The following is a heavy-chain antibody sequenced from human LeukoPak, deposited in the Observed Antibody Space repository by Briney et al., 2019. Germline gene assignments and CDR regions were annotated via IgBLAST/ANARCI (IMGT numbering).Heavy chain of an antibody. V-gene: IGHV3-9*01. CDR1: GFTFSSYA. CDR3: AKAYSSSSSFDY. CDR2: ISWNSGSI. Sequence: GGSLRLSCAASGFTFSSYAMHWVRQAPGKGLEWVSGISWNSGSIGYADSVKGRFTISRDNAKNSLYLQMNSLRAEDTALYYCAKAYSSSSSFDYWGQGTLVTVSS. J-gene: IGHJ4*02. D-gene: IGHD6-6*01.